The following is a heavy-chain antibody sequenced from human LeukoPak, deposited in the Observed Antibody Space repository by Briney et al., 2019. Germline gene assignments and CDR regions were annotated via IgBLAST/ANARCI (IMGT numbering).Heavy chain of an antibody. Sequence: SETLSLTCAVYGGSFSGYYWSWIRQPPGKGLEWIGEINHSGSSNYNPSLKSRVTISVDTSKNQFSLKLSSVTAADTAVYYCAREGTMVRGVIGYWGQGTLVTVSS. CDR1: GGSFSGYY. CDR2: INHSGSS. D-gene: IGHD3-10*01. CDR3: AREGTMVRGVIGY. V-gene: IGHV4-34*01. J-gene: IGHJ4*02.